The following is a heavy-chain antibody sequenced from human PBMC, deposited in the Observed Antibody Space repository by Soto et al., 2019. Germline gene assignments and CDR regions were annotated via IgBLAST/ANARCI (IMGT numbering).Heavy chain of an antibody. CDR2: IIPIFGTP. D-gene: IGHD3-10*01. CDR1: GGIFSTYA. V-gene: IGHV1-69*01. Sequence: QVQLVQSGAEVKKPGSSVKVSCKASGGIFSTYAISWLRQAPGQGLEWMGGIIPIFGTPNYAQRFQGRVTITADESTSTAXMELSRXRSEDTAVYYCARDRDDYGSGNYYNRIDFWGQGTLVTVSS. J-gene: IGHJ4*02. CDR3: ARDRDDYGSGNYYNRIDF.